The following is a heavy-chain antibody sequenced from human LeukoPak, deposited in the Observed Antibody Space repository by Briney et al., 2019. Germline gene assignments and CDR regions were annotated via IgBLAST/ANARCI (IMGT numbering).Heavy chain of an antibody. V-gene: IGHV4-34*01. CDR1: GVSFSGYY. J-gene: IGHJ4*02. CDR2: INHSGST. Sequence: SETLSLTCAGYGVSFSGYYWSWIRQPPGKGLEGIGEINHSGSTNYNPSLKSRATISVDTSKNQFSLKLSSVTAADTAVYYCARDRTFGPEWDHEFDYWGQGTLVTVSS. CDR3: ARDRTFGPEWDHEFDY. D-gene: IGHD3-16*01.